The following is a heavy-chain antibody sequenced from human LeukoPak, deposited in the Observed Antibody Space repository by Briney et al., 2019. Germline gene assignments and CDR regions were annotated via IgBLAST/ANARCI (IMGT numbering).Heavy chain of an antibody. CDR1: GGTFSSYA. D-gene: IGHD3-22*01. J-gene: IGHJ4*02. Sequence: SVNVSCKASGGTFSSYAISWVRQAPGQGLEWMGGIIPIFGTANYAQKFQDRVTITADESTSTAYMELSSLRSEDTAVYYCASGAPDYYYDSSGYYYVFDYWGQGTLVTVSS. V-gene: IGHV1-69*13. CDR2: IIPIFGTA. CDR3: ASGAPDYYYDSSGYYYVFDY.